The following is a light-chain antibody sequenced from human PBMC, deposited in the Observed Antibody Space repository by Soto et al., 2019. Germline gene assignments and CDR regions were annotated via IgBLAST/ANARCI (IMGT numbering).Light chain of an antibody. CDR1: QSVDIN. V-gene: IGKV3-15*01. Sequence: EIVLTQSPATLSVSPGERVTLSFRASQSVDINLAWYQQKPGQAPRLLIYGASTRAIDMPGRFSGRGSGTEFTLTISSLQSEDFAVYYCQQYRNWPRTFGQGTKVDIK. J-gene: IGKJ1*01. CDR2: GAS. CDR3: QQYRNWPRT.